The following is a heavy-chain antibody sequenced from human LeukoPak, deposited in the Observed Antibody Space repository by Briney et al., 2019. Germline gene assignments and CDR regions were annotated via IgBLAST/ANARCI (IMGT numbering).Heavy chain of an antibody. CDR2: IIPIFGTA. Sequence: ASVTVSCTASGGTFSSYAISWVRQAPGQGLEWMGGIIPIFGTANYAQKFQGRVTITADESTSTAYMELSSLRSEDTAVYYCARDGAVAGTYFDYWGQGTLVTVSS. D-gene: IGHD6-19*01. CDR3: ARDGAVAGTYFDY. CDR1: GGTFSSYA. J-gene: IGHJ4*02. V-gene: IGHV1-69*13.